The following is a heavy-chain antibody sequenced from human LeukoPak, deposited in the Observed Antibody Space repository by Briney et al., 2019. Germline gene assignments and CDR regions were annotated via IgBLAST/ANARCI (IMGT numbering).Heavy chain of an antibody. CDR3: AREAGTGYYYYYMDV. D-gene: IGHD6-13*01. V-gene: IGHV4-59*01. Sequence: SETLSLTCTVSGGSISSYYWSWIRQPPGKGLEWIGYINYSGSTNYNPSLKSRVTISLDTSKNQFSLKLSSVTAADTAVYYCAREAGTGYYYYYMDVWGKGTTVTVSS. CDR2: INYSGST. CDR1: GGSISSYY. J-gene: IGHJ6*03.